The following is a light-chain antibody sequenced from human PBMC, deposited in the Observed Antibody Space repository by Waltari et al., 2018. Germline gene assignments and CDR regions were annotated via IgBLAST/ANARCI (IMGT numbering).Light chain of an antibody. CDR1: QNIRNS. CDR2: AAS. Sequence: DIKMTQSPSSLSAAVGHRVTITCRASQNIRNSLAWYQQKPGAAPKLLLYAASRLLSGVPSRFSGSGSGTDYTLTISSLQPEDFATYYCQQYYSTPYTFGQGTKLEI. J-gene: IGKJ2*01. CDR3: QQYYSTPYT. V-gene: IGKV1-NL1*01.